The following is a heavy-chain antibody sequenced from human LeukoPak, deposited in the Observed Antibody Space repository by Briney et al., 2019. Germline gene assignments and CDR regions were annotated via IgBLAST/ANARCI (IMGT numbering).Heavy chain of an antibody. D-gene: IGHD3-9*01. CDR3: AKDRWDYAILKIFDH. J-gene: IGHJ4*02. Sequence: PGGSLRLSCAASGFTFSSYGMNWVRQAPGKGLEWVGVISYDGSNKHYADSVKGRFTISRDNSKNPLYLQMNSLSAEDTAVYYGAKDRWDYAILKIFDHWRQGTLVSLPS. CDR2: ISYDGSNK. CDR1: GFTFSSYG. V-gene: IGHV3-30*18.